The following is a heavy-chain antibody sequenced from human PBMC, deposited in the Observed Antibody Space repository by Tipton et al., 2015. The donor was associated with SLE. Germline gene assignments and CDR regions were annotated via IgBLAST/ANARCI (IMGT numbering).Heavy chain of an antibody. CDR2: IYYSGST. CDR1: GGPISSSSYY. CDR3: ARGPSYASGRNWFDP. V-gene: IGHV4-39*07. Sequence: TLSLTCTVSGGPISSSSYYWGWIRQPPGKGLEWIGSIYYSGSTYYNPSLKSRVTISVDTSKNQFSLKLSSVTAADTAVYYCARGPSYASGRNWFDPWGQGTLVTVSS. D-gene: IGHD3-10*01. J-gene: IGHJ5*02.